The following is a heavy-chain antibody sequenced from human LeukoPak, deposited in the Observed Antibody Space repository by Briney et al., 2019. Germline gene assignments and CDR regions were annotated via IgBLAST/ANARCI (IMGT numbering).Heavy chain of an antibody. D-gene: IGHD3-22*01. Sequence: SETLSLTCAVYGGSFSGYYWSWIRQPPGKGLEWIGEINHSGSTNYNPSLKSRVTISVDTSKNQFSLKLSSVTAADTAVYYCARVWKDYYDSSGYPPFDYWGQGTLVTVSS. CDR2: INHSGST. V-gene: IGHV4-34*01. CDR3: ARVWKDYYDSSGYPPFDY. J-gene: IGHJ4*02. CDR1: GGSFSGYY.